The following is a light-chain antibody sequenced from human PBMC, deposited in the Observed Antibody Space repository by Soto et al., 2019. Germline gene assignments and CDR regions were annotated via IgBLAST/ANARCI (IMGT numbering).Light chain of an antibody. CDR3: QQRNDWLT. V-gene: IGKV3-11*01. Sequence: EVVLTQSPATLSLSPGERATLSCRASQSIRNYLAWYQQKPGQAPRLLIYDASNRATGIPARFSGSGSGTDFILTISSLEPEDSGVYYCQQRNDWLTFGGGTKVEIK. J-gene: IGKJ4*01. CDR1: QSIRNY. CDR2: DAS.